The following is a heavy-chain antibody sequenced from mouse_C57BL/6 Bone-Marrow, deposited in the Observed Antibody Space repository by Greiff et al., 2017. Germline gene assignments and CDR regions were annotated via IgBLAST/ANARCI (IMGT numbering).Heavy chain of an antibody. V-gene: IGHV1-63*01. CDR2: IYPGGGYT. J-gene: IGHJ1*03. CDR3: ARRPDGDWYFDV. Sequence: VQLQQSGAELVRPGTSVKMSCKASGYTFTNYWIGWAKQRPGHGLEWIGDIYPGGGYTNYNEKFKGKATLTADKSSSTAYMQFSSLTSEDAAIYYCARRPDGDWYFDVWGTGTTVTVSS. CDR1: GYTFTNYW.